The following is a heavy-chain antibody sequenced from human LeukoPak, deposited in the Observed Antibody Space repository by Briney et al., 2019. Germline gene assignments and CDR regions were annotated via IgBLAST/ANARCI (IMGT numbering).Heavy chain of an antibody. CDR1: GFTFSSYG. J-gene: IGHJ4*02. V-gene: IGHV3-33*01. CDR3: ARLASYGGNSIFDY. Sequence: PGRSLRLSCAASGFTFSSYGMHWVRKAPGKGLEWVAVIWYDGSNKYYADSVKGRFTISRDNSKNTLYLQMNSLRAEDTAVYYCARLASYGGNSIFDYWGQGTLVTVSS. D-gene: IGHD4-23*01. CDR2: IWYDGSNK.